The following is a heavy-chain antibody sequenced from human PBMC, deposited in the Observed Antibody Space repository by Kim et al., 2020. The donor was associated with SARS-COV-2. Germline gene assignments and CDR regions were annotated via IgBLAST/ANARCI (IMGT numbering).Heavy chain of an antibody. V-gene: IGHV3-13*01. Sequence: GGSLRLSCVASGFSFSNSDMQWFRQVTGGGLEWVAAIGSGGDTYYPGSVEGRFTISRENAKSSLYLQMNSLRDGDTAVYYCARELEDDYSRGWYFDFWGRGTLVTVSS. J-gene: IGHJ2*01. CDR1: GFSFSNSD. CDR2: IGSGGDT. D-gene: IGHD6-19*01. CDR3: ARELEDDYSRGWYFDF.